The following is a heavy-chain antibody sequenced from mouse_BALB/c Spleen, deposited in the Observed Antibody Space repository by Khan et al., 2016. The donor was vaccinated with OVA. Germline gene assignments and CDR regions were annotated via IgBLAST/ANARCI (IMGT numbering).Heavy chain of an antibody. CDR3: ARRTTAYAMDY. Sequence: QVQLQQSGAEPARPGASGKMSCKASGYTFTSNTMHWVKQRPGQGLEWIGYINPSSGYTNYNQKFNDKATLTADKSSSTAYMQLSSLTSEDSAVNFCARRTTAYAMDYWGQGTSVTVSS. D-gene: IGHD1-2*01. V-gene: IGHV1-4*01. J-gene: IGHJ4*01. CDR2: INPSSGYT. CDR1: GYTFTSNT.